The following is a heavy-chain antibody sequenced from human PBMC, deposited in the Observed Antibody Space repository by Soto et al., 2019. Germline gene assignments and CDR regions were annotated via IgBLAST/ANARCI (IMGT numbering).Heavy chain of an antibody. Sequence: SSDTISHTSNVSCSSINYFSYYRGWGRRATRKGLEWIGTVRXNENTYYNPSLKSRITISADTSKNQFSMNLRSVTAADTALYFCAGQERHDGSPRWFDSLAQASLVTVSS. J-gene: IGHJ5*01. V-gene: IGHV4-39*01. CDR2: VRXNENT. D-gene: IGHD1-26*01. CDR3: AGQERHDGSPRWFDS. CDR1: CSSINYFSYY.